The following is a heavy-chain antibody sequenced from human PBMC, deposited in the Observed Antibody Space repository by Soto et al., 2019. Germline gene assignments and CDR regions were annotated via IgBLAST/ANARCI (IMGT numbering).Heavy chain of an antibody. J-gene: IGHJ4*02. Sequence: QVQLVESGGGVVQPGRFLRLSCAASGFTFSSYGMHWVRQAPGKGLEWVAVIWYDGSNKYYADSVKGRFTISRDNSKNTLYLKMNSLRAEDTAVYYCAIWSIAAGDYWGQGTLVTVSS. CDR2: IWYDGSNK. V-gene: IGHV3-33*01. D-gene: IGHD6-6*01. CDR3: AIWSIAAGDY. CDR1: GFTFSSYG.